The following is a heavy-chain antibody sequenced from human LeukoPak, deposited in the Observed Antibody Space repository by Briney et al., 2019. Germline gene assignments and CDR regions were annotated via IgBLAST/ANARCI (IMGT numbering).Heavy chain of an antibody. CDR1: GFTVSSNY. Sequence: PGGSLRLSCAASGFTVSSNYMSWVRQAPGKGLEWVSAISGSGGSTYYADSVKGRFTISRDNSKNTLYLQMNSLRAEDTAVYYCAKDRGFELLRSEDYWGQGTLVTVSS. CDR2: ISGSGGST. D-gene: IGHD2-15*01. J-gene: IGHJ4*02. CDR3: AKDRGFELLRSEDY. V-gene: IGHV3-23*01.